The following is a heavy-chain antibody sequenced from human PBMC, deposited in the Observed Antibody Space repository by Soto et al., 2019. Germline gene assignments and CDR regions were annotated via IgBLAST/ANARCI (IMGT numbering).Heavy chain of an antibody. Sequence: QVHLQQWGAGLLKPSETLSLTCAVYGGSFSGYYWSWIRQPPGKGLEWIGEIDHSGSTNYNPSLKSRVTMSVATSKNQFSLTLSSGTAAATAVSYCAGGARAIWGRGTMVTVSS. CDR1: GGSFSGYY. CDR3: AGGARAI. CDR2: IDHSGST. V-gene: IGHV4-34*01. J-gene: IGHJ3*02.